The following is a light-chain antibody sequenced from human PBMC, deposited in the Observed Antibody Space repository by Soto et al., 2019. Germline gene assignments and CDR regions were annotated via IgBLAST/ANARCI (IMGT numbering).Light chain of an antibody. CDR2: DAS. CDR1: QSISSW. J-gene: IGKJ1*01. V-gene: IGKV1-5*03. Sequence: DIQMTQSPSILSASVGDRVTITCRASQSISSWLAWYQQKPGRAPKLLIYDASSLQTGVPSRFSGSGSGTELTIIISSLQPDDFASYYCQQYVSSSPWTFGQGTKVEIK. CDR3: QQYVSSSPWT.